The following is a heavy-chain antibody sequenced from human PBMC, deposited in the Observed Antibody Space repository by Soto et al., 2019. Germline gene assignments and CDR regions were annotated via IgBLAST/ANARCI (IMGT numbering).Heavy chain of an antibody. CDR2: IYYSGST. D-gene: IGHD3-22*01. CDR3: GGDPLRSWDYYDSSGPLGGGWFDP. CDR1: GGSISSGGYY. V-gene: IGHV4-31*03. J-gene: IGHJ5*02. Sequence: QVQLQESGPGLVKPSQTLSLTCTVSGGSISSGGYYWSWIRQHPGKGLEWIGYIYYSGSTYYNPSPKSRVTTSVDPSKNRWSLKLSSVTAADRAVYYWGGDPLRSWDYYDSSGPLGGGWFDPWGQGTLVTVSS.